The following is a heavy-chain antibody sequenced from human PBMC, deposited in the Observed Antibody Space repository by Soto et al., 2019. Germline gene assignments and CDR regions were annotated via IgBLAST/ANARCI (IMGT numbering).Heavy chain of an antibody. V-gene: IGHV4-39*07. CDR1: GGSISSSSYY. Sequence: PSETLSLTCTVSGGSISSSSYYWGWIRQPPGKGLEWIGYIYYSGSTNYNPSLKSRVTISVDTSKNQFSLKLSSVTAADTAVYSCARDSSSSWYYFDYWGQGTLVTVSS. CDR3: ARDSSSSWYYFDY. CDR2: IYYSGST. D-gene: IGHD6-13*01. J-gene: IGHJ4*02.